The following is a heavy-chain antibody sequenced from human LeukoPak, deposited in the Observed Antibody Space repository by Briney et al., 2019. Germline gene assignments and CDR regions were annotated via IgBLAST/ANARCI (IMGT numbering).Heavy chain of an antibody. J-gene: IGHJ6*03. V-gene: IGHV3-30*04. Sequence: GRSLRLSCAASGFTFSSYAIHWVRQAPGKGLEWVALTSHDGSYKYYADSVKGRFTISRDNAKNSLYLQMNSLRAEDTALYYCARDVYSSGWIYYYYYYMDVWGKGTTVTVSS. CDR1: GFTFSSYA. D-gene: IGHD6-19*01. CDR2: TSHDGSYK. CDR3: ARDVYSSGWIYYYYYYMDV.